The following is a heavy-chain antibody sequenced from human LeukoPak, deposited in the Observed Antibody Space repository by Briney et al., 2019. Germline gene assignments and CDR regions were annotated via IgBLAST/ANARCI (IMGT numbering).Heavy chain of an antibody. CDR3: TKGYNGYDYAFDI. CDR1: GFTFSSYG. J-gene: IGHJ3*02. CDR2: ISYDGKNK. V-gene: IGHV3-30*18. Sequence: GGSLRLSCAASGFTFSSYGMHWVRQAPGKGLEWVAVISYDGKNKDYVDSVKGRFIISRDNSKKTVYLQMNSLRVEDMAVYYCTKGYNGYDYAFDIWGQGTMVTVSS. D-gene: IGHD5-12*01.